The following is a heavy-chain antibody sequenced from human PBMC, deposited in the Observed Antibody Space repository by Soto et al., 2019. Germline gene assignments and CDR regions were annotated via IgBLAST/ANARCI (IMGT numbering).Heavy chain of an antibody. J-gene: IGHJ4*02. CDR3: ASRRGWSYYYGSGSYWGSGYFDY. CDR1: GGSISSSSYY. D-gene: IGHD3-10*01. Sequence: PSETLSLTCTVSGGSISSSSYYWGWIRRPPGKGLEWIGSIYYSGSTYYNPSLKSRVTISVDTSKNQFSLKLSSVTAADTAVYYCASRRGWSYYYGSGSYWGSGYFDYWGQGTLVTVSS. V-gene: IGHV4-39*01. CDR2: IYYSGST.